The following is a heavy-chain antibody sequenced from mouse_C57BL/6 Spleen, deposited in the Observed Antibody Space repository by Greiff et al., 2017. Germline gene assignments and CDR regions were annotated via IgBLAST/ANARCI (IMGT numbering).Heavy chain of an antibody. D-gene: IGHD2-1*01. J-gene: IGHJ3*01. Sequence: EVKLEESGPGLVKPSQSLSLTCSVTGYSITSGYYWNWIRQFPGNKLEWMGYISYDGSNNYNPSLKNRISITRDTSKNQFFLKLNYVTTEDTATYYCALYYGNYRFAYWGQGTLVTVSA. V-gene: IGHV3-6*01. CDR1: GYSITSGYY. CDR2: ISYDGSN. CDR3: ALYYGNYRFAY.